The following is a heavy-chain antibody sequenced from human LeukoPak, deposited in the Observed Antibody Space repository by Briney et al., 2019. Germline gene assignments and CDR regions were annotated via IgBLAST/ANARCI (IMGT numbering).Heavy chain of an antibody. J-gene: IGHJ4*02. CDR1: GFPFSNYW. Sequence: PGGSLRLSCAASGFPFSNYWMHWVRQAPGKGLLWVSRVNSDGSTTNYADSVKGRFTISRDNAENTLYMRMNSLRPEDTAVYYCARGYYSSSRIDYWGQGTLVTVSS. D-gene: IGHD6-13*01. CDR2: VNSDGSTT. V-gene: IGHV3-74*01. CDR3: ARGYYSSSRIDY.